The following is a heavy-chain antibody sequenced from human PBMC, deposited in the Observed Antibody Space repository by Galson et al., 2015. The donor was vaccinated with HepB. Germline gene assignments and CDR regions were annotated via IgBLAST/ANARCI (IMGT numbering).Heavy chain of an antibody. D-gene: IGHD2/OR15-2a*01. Sequence: SLRLSCATSGFSFSSYSMNWVRQAPGKGLEWLSYISTSSTTIYYADSAKGRFTISRDNAKSSLYLQMNSLRDEDTAVYFCARGGRTGTTRYWFDPWGQGTLVTVSS. V-gene: IGHV3-48*02. J-gene: IGHJ5*02. CDR3: ARGGRTGTTRYWFDP. CDR2: ISTSSTTI. CDR1: GFSFSSYS.